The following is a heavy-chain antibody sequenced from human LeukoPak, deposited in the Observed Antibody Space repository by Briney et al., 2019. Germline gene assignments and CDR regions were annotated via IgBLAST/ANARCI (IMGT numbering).Heavy chain of an antibody. V-gene: IGHV3-23*01. CDR2: ISGSGGST. CDR1: GFTFSSYA. D-gene: IGHD2-2*01. J-gene: IGHJ4*02. Sequence: GGSLRLSCAASGFTFSSYAMSWVRQAPGKGLEWVSAISGSGGSTYYADSVKGRFTISRDNSKNTLYLQMNSLRAEDTAVYYCARALGYCSSTSCYPYYFDYWGQGTLVTVSS. CDR3: ARALGYCSSTSCYPYYFDY.